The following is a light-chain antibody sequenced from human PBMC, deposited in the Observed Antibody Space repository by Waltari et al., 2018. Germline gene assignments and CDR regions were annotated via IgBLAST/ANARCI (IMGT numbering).Light chain of an antibody. CDR3: QQYLTTPLT. J-gene: IGKJ5*01. CDR2: WAS. Sequence: DIVMTQSPDSLAVSLDERVTIDCKSSQSVLYTSNNKNNLAWYQQRPGQPPKLLIYWASTRESGVPDRFSGSGSGTDFTLTISSLQAEDVAVYFCQQYLTTPLTFGQGTRLEIK. CDR1: QSVLYTSNNKNN. V-gene: IGKV4-1*01.